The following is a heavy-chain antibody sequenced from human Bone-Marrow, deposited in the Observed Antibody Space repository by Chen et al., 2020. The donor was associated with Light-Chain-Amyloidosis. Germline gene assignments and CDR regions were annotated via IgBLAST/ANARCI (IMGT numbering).Heavy chain of an antibody. CDR2: VNPNSGGT. CDR1: GYTFTGYY. V-gene: IGHV1-2*02. D-gene: IGHD5-18*01. Sequence: QVQLVQSGAEVKKPGASVKVSCKASGYTFTGYYMHWVRQAPGQGLEWMGWVNPNSGGTNYAQKFQGRVTMTRDTSISTAHMELTGLTSDDTAVYYCAKAAVDKPMGRYIWDFWGQGTLVTVSS. J-gene: IGHJ4*02. CDR3: AKAAVDKPMGRYIWDF.